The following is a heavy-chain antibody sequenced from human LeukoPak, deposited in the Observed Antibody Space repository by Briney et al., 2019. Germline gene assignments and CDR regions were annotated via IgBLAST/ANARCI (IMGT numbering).Heavy chain of an antibody. D-gene: IGHD6-6*01. Sequence: GGSLRLSCAASGFTFSNARMSWVRQAPGKGLEWVGRIKSKTDGGTTDYAAPVKGRFTISRDDSTNTLYLQMNSLRAEDTTVYSCARDRDYSSSSLDVWGQGTTVIVSS. V-gene: IGHV3-15*01. CDR1: GFTFSNAR. CDR2: IKSKTDGGTT. CDR3: ARDRDYSSSSLDV. J-gene: IGHJ6*02.